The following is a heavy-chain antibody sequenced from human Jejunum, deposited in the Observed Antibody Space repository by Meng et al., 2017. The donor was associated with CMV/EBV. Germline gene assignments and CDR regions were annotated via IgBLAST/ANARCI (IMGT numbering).Heavy chain of an antibody. CDR1: GFTFADGW. CDR2: IKRRVDGGAT. Sequence: SGFTFADGWMSWVRQAQGKGLGWVGRIKRRVDGGATDFGASVKGRFAISRDDSKNTLYLDMRGLKIEDTAIYYCAAGAGMTDSDYWGQGTLVTVSS. CDR3: AAGAGMTDSDY. V-gene: IGHV3-15*01. J-gene: IGHJ4*02. D-gene: IGHD1-1*01.